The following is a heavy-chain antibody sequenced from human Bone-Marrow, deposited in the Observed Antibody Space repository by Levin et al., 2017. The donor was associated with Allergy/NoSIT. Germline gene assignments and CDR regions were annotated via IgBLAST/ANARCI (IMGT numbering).Heavy chain of an antibody. Sequence: GESLKISCTTSGFTFGDYTMSWFRQAPGKGLEWLGFIRSKPYGATTEYAASVKGRFTISRDDSNIAHLQVNSLKTEDTAVYYCARGAASPYYYEYWGQGTLVTVSS. CDR3: ARGAASPYYYEY. J-gene: IGHJ4*02. CDR1: GFTFGDYT. D-gene: IGHD6-6*01. CDR2: IRSKPYGATT. V-gene: IGHV3-49*03.